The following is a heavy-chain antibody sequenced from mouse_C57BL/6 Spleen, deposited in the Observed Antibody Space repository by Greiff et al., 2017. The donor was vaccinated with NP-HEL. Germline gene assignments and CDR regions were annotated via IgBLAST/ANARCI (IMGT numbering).Heavy chain of an antibody. CDR2: IYPSDSET. CDR3: ARLSNWDDFDY. J-gene: IGHJ2*01. D-gene: IGHD4-1*01. V-gene: IGHV1-61*01. CDR1: GYTFTSYW. Sequence: QVQLQQPGAELVRPGSSVKLSCKASGYTFTSYWMDWVKQRPGQGLEWIGNIYPSDSETHYNQKFKDKATLTVDKSSSTAYMQLSSLTSEDSAVYYCARLSNWDDFDYWGQGTTLTVSS.